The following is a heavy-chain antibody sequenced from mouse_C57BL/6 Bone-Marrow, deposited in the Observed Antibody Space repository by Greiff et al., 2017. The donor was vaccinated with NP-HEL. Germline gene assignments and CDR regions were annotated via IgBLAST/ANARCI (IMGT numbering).Heavy chain of an antibody. CDR3: AIGIYYDYDAYWYFDV. D-gene: IGHD2-4*01. CDR1: GYTFTSYW. J-gene: IGHJ1*03. V-gene: IGHV1-55*01. CDR2: IYPGSGST. Sequence: QVQLQQPGAELVKPGASVKMSCKASGYTFTSYWITWVKQRPGQGLEWIGDIYPGSGSTNYNEKFKSKATLTVDTSSSTAYMQLSSLTSEDSAVYYCAIGIYYDYDAYWYFDVWGTGTTVTVSS.